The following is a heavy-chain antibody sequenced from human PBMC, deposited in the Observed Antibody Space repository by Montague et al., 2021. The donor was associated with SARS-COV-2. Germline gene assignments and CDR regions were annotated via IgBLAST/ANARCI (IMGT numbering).Heavy chain of an antibody. CDR1: GGSFGDDH. V-gene: IGHV4-34*01. D-gene: IGHD3-22*01. CDR3: ARGHLSVSMIVVVFTSASYYFDY. CDR2: ISQSGRT. J-gene: IGHJ4*02. Sequence: SETLSLTCAVYGGSFGDDHWSWIRQPPGKGLEWIGNISQSGRTNXXPSLKSRVTISVDTPKNQFSLKLTSVTAADTGLYFCARGHLSVSMIVVVFTSASYYFDYWGQGAQVTVSS.